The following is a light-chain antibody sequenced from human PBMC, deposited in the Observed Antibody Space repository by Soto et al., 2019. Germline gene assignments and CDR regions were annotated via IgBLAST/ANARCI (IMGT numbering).Light chain of an antibody. Sequence: EIVMTQSPATLSVSPGETATLSCRANQSVSNNLAGYQQKPRQAPRLLIFSASTRATDIPDRFSGSGSGTEFTLNISSLQYEDSAVYHCQQYNKWPPPITFGKGTRLEI. CDR3: QQYNKWPPPIT. CDR2: SAS. V-gene: IGKV3-15*01. J-gene: IGKJ5*01. CDR1: QSVSNN.